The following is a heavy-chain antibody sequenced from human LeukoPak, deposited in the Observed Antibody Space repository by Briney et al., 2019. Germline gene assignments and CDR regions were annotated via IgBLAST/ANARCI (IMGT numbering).Heavy chain of an antibody. CDR1: GFIHRICA. CDR3: AKDIAAAGTVYFDY. D-gene: IGHD6-13*01. CDR2: ISGSRGST. V-gene: IGHV3-23*01. Sequence: GGPVRLSCAASGFIHRICAMIGLRGAPGKGLECVSSISGSRGSTYYADSLKGPFTISRDNSKNTLYLEMNSLRAEDTAVYYCAKDIAAAGTVYFDYWGQGTLVTVSS. J-gene: IGHJ4*02.